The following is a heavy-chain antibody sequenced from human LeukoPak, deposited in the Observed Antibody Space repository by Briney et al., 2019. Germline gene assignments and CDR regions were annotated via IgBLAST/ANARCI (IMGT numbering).Heavy chain of an antibody. CDR3: AKGIYSSGWSYFDY. CDR2: LIGSGITT. V-gene: IGHV3-23*01. Sequence: GGSLRLSCAASGFTFSNSAMSWVRQAPGKGLEWVSTLIGSGITTYYAASVKGRFTISRDNSKNTLYLQMNSLRAEDTAVYYCAKGIYSSGWSYFDYWGHGTLVTVSS. J-gene: IGHJ4*01. D-gene: IGHD6-19*01. CDR1: GFTFSNSA.